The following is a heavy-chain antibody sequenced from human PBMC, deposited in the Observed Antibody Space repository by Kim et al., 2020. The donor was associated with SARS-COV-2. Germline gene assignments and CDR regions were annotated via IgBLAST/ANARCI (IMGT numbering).Heavy chain of an antibody. J-gene: IGHJ4*02. Sequence: GGSLRLSCAASGFTFSSYEMNWVRQAPGKGLEWVSYISSSGSTIYYADSVKGRFTISRDNAKNSLYLQMNSLRAEDTAVYYCARGALWFGELLDYWGQGTLVTVSS. CDR1: GFTFSSYE. CDR3: ARGALWFGELLDY. D-gene: IGHD3-10*01. V-gene: IGHV3-48*03. CDR2: ISSSGSTI.